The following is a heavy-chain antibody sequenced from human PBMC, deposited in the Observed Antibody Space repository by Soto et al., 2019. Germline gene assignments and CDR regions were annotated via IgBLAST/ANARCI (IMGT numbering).Heavy chain of an antibody. Sequence: QVQLVESGGGVVQPGRSLRVSCAASGITFSSYAMHWVRQAPGKGLEWVAVISYDGSNKYYADSVKGRFTISRDNSKNTLYLQMNSLRAEDTAVYYCARARILDYWGQGTLVTVSS. J-gene: IGHJ4*02. CDR3: ARARILDY. CDR1: GITFSSYA. CDR2: ISYDGSNK. D-gene: IGHD2-15*01. V-gene: IGHV3-30-3*01.